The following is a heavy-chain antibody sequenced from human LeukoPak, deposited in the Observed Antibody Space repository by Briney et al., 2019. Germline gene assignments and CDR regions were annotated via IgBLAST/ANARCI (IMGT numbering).Heavy chain of an antibody. V-gene: IGHV3-21*01. Sequence: PGGSLRLSCAASGFTFSSYSMNWVRQARGKGLEWVSSISSSSSYIYYADSVKGRFTISRDNAKNSLYLQMNSLRAEDTAVYYCARDQGPAGAATDYWGQGTLVTVSS. CDR2: ISSSSSYI. CDR3: ARDQGPAGAATDY. D-gene: IGHD1-26*01. CDR1: GFTFSSYS. J-gene: IGHJ4*02.